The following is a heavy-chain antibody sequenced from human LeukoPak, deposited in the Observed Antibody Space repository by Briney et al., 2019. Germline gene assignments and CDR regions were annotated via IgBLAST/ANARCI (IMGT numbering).Heavy chain of an antibody. Sequence: PSETLSLTRTVSGGSISSYYWSWIRQPAGKGLEWIGRIYTSGSTNYNPSLKSRVTMSVDTSKNQFSLKLSSVTAADTAVYYCARATGLAAADEGYYYYYGMDVWGQGTTVTVSS. V-gene: IGHV4-4*07. CDR1: GGSISSYY. D-gene: IGHD6-13*01. J-gene: IGHJ6*02. CDR2: IYTSGST. CDR3: ARATGLAAADEGYYYYYGMDV.